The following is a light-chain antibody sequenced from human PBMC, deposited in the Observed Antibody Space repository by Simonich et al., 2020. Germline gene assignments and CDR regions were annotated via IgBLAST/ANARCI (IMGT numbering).Light chain of an antibody. V-gene: IGLV2-23*01. J-gene: IGLJ3*02. CDR1: SSDVGSYNL. Sequence: QSALTQPASVSGSPGQSITISCTGTSSDVGSYNLVSWYQQHPGKAPKLGIYEGSNRPSGVSKRFSGSKSGNTASLTISGLQAEDEADYYCCSYAGSSTWVFGGATKLTVL. CDR2: EGS. CDR3: CSYAGSSTWV.